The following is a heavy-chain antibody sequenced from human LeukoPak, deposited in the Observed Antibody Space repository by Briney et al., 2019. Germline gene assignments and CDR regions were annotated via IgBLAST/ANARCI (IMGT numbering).Heavy chain of an antibody. CDR1: GGSFSGYY. CDR2: INHSGST. V-gene: IGHV4-34*01. CDR3: ARGWAFDI. J-gene: IGHJ3*02. Sequence: SSETLSLTCAVYGGSFSGYYWSWVRQPLGKGLEWIGEINHSGSTNYNPSLKSRVTISVDTSKNQFSLKLSSVTAADTAVYYCARGWAFDIWGQGTMVTVSS.